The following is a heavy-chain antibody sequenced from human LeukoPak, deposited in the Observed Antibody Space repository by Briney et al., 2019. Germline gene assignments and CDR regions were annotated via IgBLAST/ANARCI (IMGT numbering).Heavy chain of an antibody. CDR3: AKVRQEWELLDY. D-gene: IGHD1-26*01. V-gene: IGHV3-30*02. J-gene: IGHJ4*02. CDR1: GFTFSSYG. Sequence: GGSLRLSCAASGFTFSSYGMHWVRQAPGKGLEWVAFTRYDGSNKYYADSVKGRFTISRDNSKNTLYLQMNSLRAEDTAVYYCAKVRQEWELLDYWGQGTLVTVSS. CDR2: TRYDGSNK.